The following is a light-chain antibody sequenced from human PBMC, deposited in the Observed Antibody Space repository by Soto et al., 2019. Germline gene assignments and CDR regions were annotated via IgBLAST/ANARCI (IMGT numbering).Light chain of an antibody. V-gene: IGKV1-5*03. CDR1: QSISDW. Sequence: DFQMTQSPSTLSASVGDRVTITCRASQSISDWLAWYQQKPGKAPKLLIYKASTLETGVPSRFSGSGSGTEFTLTISSLQPDDFASYCCQQYISYSYAFGQGTKLSIK. J-gene: IGKJ2*01. CDR3: QQYISYSYA. CDR2: KAS.